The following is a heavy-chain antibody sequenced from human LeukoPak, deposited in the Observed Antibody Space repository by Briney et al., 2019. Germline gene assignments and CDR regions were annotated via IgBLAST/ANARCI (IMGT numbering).Heavy chain of an antibody. CDR2: IYHSGST. Sequence: SETLSLTCTVSGGSISSGGYYWSWIRQPPGKGLEWIGYIYHSGSTYYNPSLKSRVTISVGRSKNQFSLKLSSVAAADTAVYYCGRYDGGLFDYWGQGTLVTVSS. V-gene: IGHV4-30-2*01. D-gene: IGHD3-16*01. CDR1: GGSISSGGYY. J-gene: IGHJ4*02. CDR3: GRYDGGLFDY.